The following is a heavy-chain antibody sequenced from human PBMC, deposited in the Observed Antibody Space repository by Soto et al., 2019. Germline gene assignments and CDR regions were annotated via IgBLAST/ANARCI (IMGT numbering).Heavy chain of an antibody. CDR1: GGTFSSYT. CDR3: ARSDYYGSGSYFGHLTNNWFDP. CDR2: IIPILGIA. V-gene: IGHV1-69*02. J-gene: IGHJ5*02. Sequence: QVQLVQSGAEVKKPGSSVKVSCKASGGTFSSYTISWVRQAPGQGLEWMGRIIPILGIANYAQKFQGRVTITADKSTSTAYMELSSLRSEDTAVYYCARSDYYGSGSYFGHLTNNWFDPWGQGTLVTVSS. D-gene: IGHD3-10*01.